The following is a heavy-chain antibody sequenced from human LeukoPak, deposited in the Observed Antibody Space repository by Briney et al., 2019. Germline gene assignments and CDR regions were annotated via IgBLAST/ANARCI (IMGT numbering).Heavy chain of an antibody. CDR1: GGSIGSSSYY. Sequence: PSETLSLTCTVSGGSIGSSSYYWGWIRQPPGKGLEWIGSIYYSGSTYYNPSLKSRVTISVDTSKNQFSLKLSSVTAADTAVYYCARSGVLWPNFDYWGQGTLVTVSS. V-gene: IGHV4-39*07. CDR2: IYYSGST. J-gene: IGHJ4*02. D-gene: IGHD3-10*01. CDR3: ARSGVLWPNFDY.